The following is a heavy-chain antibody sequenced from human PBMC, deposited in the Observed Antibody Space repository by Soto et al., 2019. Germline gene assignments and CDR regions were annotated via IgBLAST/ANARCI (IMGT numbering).Heavy chain of an antibody. D-gene: IGHD6-13*01. CDR3: ARDQGNSSSWPIDF. V-gene: IGHV1-2*04. Sequence: QVQLEQSGADVKKPGASVKVSCKTSGYIFTDHYIHWVRQAPGQGLEWMGYINPKNGDTTYEQKFQGWVTMTRDTSVNTAYIDLRSLRFNDTAVYYCARDQGNSSSWPIDFWGQGTQVTVSS. CDR1: GYIFTDHY. CDR2: INPKNGDT. J-gene: IGHJ4*02.